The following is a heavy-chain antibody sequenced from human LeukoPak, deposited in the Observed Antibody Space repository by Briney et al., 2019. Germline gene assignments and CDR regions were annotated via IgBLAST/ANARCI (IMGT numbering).Heavy chain of an antibody. CDR1: GYAFTGYN. Sequence: ASVKVSCKASGYAFTGYNIHWVRQAPGQGLEWMGWISAYNGNTNYAQKLQGRVTMTTDTSTSTAYMELRSLRSDDTAVYYCARGNWGALDYWGQGTLVTVSS. V-gene: IGHV1-18*04. CDR2: ISAYNGNT. CDR3: ARGNWGALDY. J-gene: IGHJ4*02. D-gene: IGHD7-27*01.